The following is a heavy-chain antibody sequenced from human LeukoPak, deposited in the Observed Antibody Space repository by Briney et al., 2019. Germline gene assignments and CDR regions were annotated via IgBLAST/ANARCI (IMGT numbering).Heavy chain of an antibody. CDR1: GGTFSSYA. Sequence: ASVNVSCKASGGTFSSYAISWVRQAPGQGLEWVGGIIPIFGTANYAQKFQGRVTITADESTSTAYMELSSLRSEDTAVYYCARDLDPDDAFDIWGQGTMVTVSS. V-gene: IGHV1-69*13. D-gene: IGHD1-1*01. CDR3: ARDLDPDDAFDI. CDR2: IIPIFGTA. J-gene: IGHJ3*02.